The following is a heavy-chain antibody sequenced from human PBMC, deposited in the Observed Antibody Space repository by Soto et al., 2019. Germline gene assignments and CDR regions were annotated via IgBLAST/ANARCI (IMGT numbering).Heavy chain of an antibody. CDR2: ISGSGSST. V-gene: IGHV3-23*01. D-gene: IGHD3-22*01. Sequence: GGSLRLSCAASGFTFSSYANSCVRHAPWKGLEWVSAISGSGSSTYYADSVKGRFTISRDNSKNTLYLQMNSLRAEDTAVYYCAKRAYYDSSAYYDYWGQGTLVTVSS. CDR3: AKRAYYDSSAYYDY. CDR1: GFTFSSYA. J-gene: IGHJ4*02.